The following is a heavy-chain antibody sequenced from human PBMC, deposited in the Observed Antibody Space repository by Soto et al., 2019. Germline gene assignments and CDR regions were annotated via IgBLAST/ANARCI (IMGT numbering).Heavy chain of an antibody. J-gene: IGHJ4*02. V-gene: IGHV3-30*03. CDR3: ATAGEAYSLTPNFDY. Sequence: QVQLVESGGGVVQPGRSLRLSCAASGFTFSSYGMHWVRQAPGKGLEWVAVISYDGSNKYYADSVKGRFTISRDNSKNTLYLQMNSLRAEDTAVYYCATAGEAYSLTPNFDYWGQGTLVTVSS. CDR2: ISYDGSNK. CDR1: GFTFSSYG. D-gene: IGHD3-10*01.